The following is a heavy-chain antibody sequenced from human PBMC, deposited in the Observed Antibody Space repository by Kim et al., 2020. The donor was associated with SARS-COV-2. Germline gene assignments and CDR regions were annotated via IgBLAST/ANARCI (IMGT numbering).Heavy chain of an antibody. Sequence: SVKVSCKASGGTFSSYAISWVRQAPGQGLEWMGRIIPILGIANYAQKFQGRVTITADKSTSTAYMELSSLRSEDTAVYYCARGGIGGVAPPDDYWGQGTLVTVSS. CDR3: ARGGIGGVAPPDDY. J-gene: IGHJ4*02. CDR2: IIPILGIA. D-gene: IGHD3-16*01. V-gene: IGHV1-69*04. CDR1: GGTFSSYA.